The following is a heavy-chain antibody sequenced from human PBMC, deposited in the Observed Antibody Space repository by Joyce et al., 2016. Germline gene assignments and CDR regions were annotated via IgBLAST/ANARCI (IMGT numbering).Heavy chain of an antibody. CDR2: ISYDGIYK. Sequence: QVQLVESGGGVVQPGRSLRLSCAASGLTLSNYGVHWVRQAAGKGVEWVAGISYDGIYKYYADSVKGRFTISRDNSKNTVFLEMNSLRTEDTAVYYCAKILTATYSSGWFLDYWGQGTLVTVSS. D-gene: IGHD6-25*01. J-gene: IGHJ4*02. CDR1: GLTLSNYG. CDR3: AKILTATYSSGWFLDY. V-gene: IGHV3-30*18.